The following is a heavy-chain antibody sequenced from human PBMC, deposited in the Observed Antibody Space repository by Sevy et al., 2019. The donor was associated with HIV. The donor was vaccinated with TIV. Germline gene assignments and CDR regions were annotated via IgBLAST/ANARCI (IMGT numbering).Heavy chain of an antibody. CDR1: GFTVTSNY. D-gene: IGHD6-13*01. J-gene: IGHJ4*02. CDR2: FYNGDST. Sequence: GGSLRLSCAATGFTVTSNYMSWVRQGPGKGLEWVSGFYNGDSTQYADSVKGRFTISRDKSNNTLYLQMDSLRAEDTAVYYCAREAGSSRFDYWGQGTLVTVSS. CDR3: AREAGSSRFDY. V-gene: IGHV3-53*01.